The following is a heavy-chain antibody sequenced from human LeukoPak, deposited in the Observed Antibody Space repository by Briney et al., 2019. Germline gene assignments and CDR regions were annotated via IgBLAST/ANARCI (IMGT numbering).Heavy chain of an antibody. CDR3: ARRVGSSPDYYYGMDV. CDR2: FDPEDGET. Sequence: ASVKVSCKVSGYTLTELSMHWVRQAPGKGLEWMGGFDPEDGETIYAQKFQGRVTMTEDTSTDTAYMELSSLRSEDTAVYYCARRVGSSPDYYYGMDVWGQGTTVTVSS. D-gene: IGHD6-6*01. V-gene: IGHV1-24*01. J-gene: IGHJ6*02. CDR1: GYTLTELS.